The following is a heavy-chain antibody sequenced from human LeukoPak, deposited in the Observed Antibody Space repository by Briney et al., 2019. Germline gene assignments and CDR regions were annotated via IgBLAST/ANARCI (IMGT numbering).Heavy chain of an antibody. CDR1: GFTFSSYW. D-gene: IGHD4-23*01. CDR2: INTDGSTT. CDR3: ARDGNWRFDY. V-gene: IGHV3-74*01. Sequence: GGSLRLSCAASGFTFSSYWMHWVRHAPGKGLLRVSRINTDGSTTDYADSVKGRFTISRDNAKNTLYLQMNSVRAGDSAVYYCARDGNWRFDYWGQGTVVTVSS. J-gene: IGHJ4*02.